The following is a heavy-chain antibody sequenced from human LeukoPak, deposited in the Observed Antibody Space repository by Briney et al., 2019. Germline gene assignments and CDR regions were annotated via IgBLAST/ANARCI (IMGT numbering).Heavy chain of an antibody. Sequence: PGGSLRLSCAASGFTVSSNYMSWVRQAPGKGLEWVSVIYSGGSTYYPDSVKGRFTISRDNSKNTLYLQMNSLRAEDTAVYYCARARSYGERIDYWGQGTLVTVSS. CDR2: IYSGGST. CDR3: ARARSYGERIDY. J-gene: IGHJ4*02. D-gene: IGHD4-17*01. CDR1: GFTVSSNY. V-gene: IGHV3-53*01.